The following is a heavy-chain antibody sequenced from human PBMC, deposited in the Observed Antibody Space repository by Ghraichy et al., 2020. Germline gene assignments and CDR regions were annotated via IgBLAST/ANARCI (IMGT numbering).Heavy chain of an antibody. Sequence: RLSCAASGFTFSDYYMSWIRQAPGKGLEWVSYISSSGSTIYYADSVKGRFTISRDNAKNSLYLQMNSLRAEDTAVYYCARDGVIVPAALIILDYYYYMDVWGKGTTVTVSS. J-gene: IGHJ6*03. CDR2: ISSSGSTI. D-gene: IGHD2-2*01. V-gene: IGHV3-11*01. CDR1: GFTFSDYY. CDR3: ARDGVIVPAALIILDYYYYMDV.